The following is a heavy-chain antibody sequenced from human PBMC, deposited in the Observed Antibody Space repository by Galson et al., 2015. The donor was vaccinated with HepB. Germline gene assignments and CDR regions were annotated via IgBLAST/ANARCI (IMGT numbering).Heavy chain of an antibody. V-gene: IGHV1-3*01. CDR1: GYTFTSYA. D-gene: IGHD6-19*01. Sequence: SVKVSCKASGYTFTSYAMHWVRQAPGQRLEWMGWINAGNGNTKYSQKFQGRVTITRDTSASTAYMELSSLRSDDTAVYYCARDLGFGAVAGLFDYWGQGTLVTVSS. CDR3: ARDLGFGAVAGLFDY. J-gene: IGHJ4*02. CDR2: INAGNGNT.